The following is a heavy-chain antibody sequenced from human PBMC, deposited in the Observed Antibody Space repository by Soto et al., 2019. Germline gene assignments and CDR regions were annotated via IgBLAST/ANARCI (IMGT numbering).Heavy chain of an antibody. CDR1: GITLSTYW. CDR2: INPESTTL. CDR3: TKDTFGGRDS. J-gene: IGHJ4*02. Sequence: EAQLEESGGGLVQPGGSLRLSCTASGITLSTYWMHWVRQAPGKGLVWVSRINPESTTLTYADSVTGRFTLSKDNAKNTLYLQMNVLSAEDTAVYYCTKDTFGGRDSWGPGTLVTVSA. V-gene: IGHV3-74*01. D-gene: IGHD2-15*01.